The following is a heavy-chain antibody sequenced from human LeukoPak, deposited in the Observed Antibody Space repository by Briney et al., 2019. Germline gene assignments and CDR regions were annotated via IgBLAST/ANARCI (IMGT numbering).Heavy chain of an antibody. CDR1: GGSISGSY. CDR3: ARATHTSTCPKIDS. J-gene: IGHJ4*02. Sequence: PSETLSLTCRVSGGSISGSYWSSIRQSPEKGLEWIGYIYYSGSTNYNPSLKSRVTISLDTSRNHFSLKLTSVTAADKAFYYCARATHTSTCPKIDSWGQGILVTVSS. V-gene: IGHV4-59*01. CDR2: IYYSGST.